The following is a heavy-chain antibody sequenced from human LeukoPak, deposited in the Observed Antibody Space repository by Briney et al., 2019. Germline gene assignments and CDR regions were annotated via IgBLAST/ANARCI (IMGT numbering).Heavy chain of an antibody. CDR2: IYHSGST. D-gene: IGHD3-3*01. V-gene: IGHV4-4*02. Sequence: PSETLSLTCAVSGGSISSSNWWSWVRQPPGKGLEWIGEIYHSGSTNYNPSLKSRVTISVDKSKNQFSLKLSSVTAADTAVYYCARGNITIFGVAPFDYWGQGTLVTVSS. CDR3: ARGNITIFGVAPFDY. J-gene: IGHJ4*02. CDR1: GGSISSSNW.